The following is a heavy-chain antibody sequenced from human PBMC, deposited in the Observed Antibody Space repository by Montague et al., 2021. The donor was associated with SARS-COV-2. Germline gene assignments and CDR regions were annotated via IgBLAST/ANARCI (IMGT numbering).Heavy chain of an antibody. CDR1: GGSMSGYY. CDR3: ARGASAYPSWGQGGRVAAPKVRVTMSENTSYFTLSLMPISETAADTGVYDGARGASELHP. Sequence: SETLSLTCTVSGGSMSGYYWSWIRQPPGKGLEWIGYIYYSGSTNYNPSLKSRVTISVDTSKNQFSLKLNSVTAADTAVYYCARGASAYPSWGQGGRVAAPKVRVTMSENTSYFTLSLMPISETAADTGVYDGARGASELHPWGQGALVTVSS. D-gene: IGHD2/OR15-2a*01. V-gene: IGHV4-59*01. CDR2: IYYSGST. J-gene: IGHJ5*02.